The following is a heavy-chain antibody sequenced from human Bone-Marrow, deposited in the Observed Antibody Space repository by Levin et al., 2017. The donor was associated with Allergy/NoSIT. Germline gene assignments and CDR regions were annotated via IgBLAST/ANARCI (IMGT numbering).Heavy chain of an antibody. D-gene: IGHD6-13*01. CDR1: GVSLSTSGMC. J-gene: IGHJ4*02. V-gene: IGHV2-70*11. CDR2: IDWRDDK. Sequence: QTLSLTCTLSGVSLSTSGMCVSWIRQPPGKALEWLARIDWRDDKDYSTSLKTRLTISKDTSQDLVVLTMTNMDPVDPATYYCSRSPKSSSWYDYWGLGSLVTVSS. CDR3: SRSPKSSSWYDY.